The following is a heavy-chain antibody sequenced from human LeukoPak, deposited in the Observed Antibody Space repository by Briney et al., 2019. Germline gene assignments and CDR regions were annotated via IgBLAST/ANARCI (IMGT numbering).Heavy chain of an antibody. V-gene: IGHV3-9*03. CDR1: GFTFDDYA. J-gene: IGHJ3*02. CDR2: ISWNSGSI. CDR3: AKGDSSGWYGGDAFDI. D-gene: IGHD6-19*01. Sequence: GGSLRLSCAASGFTFDDYAMHWVRQAPGKGLEWVSGISWNSGSIGYADSVKGRFTISRDNAKNSLYLQMNSLRAEDMALYYCAKGDSSGWYGGDAFDIWGQGTMVTDSS.